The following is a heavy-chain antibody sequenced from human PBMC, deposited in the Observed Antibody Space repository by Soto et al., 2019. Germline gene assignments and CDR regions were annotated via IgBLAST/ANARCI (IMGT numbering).Heavy chain of an antibody. CDR1: GYTFSGFY. J-gene: IGHJ4*02. D-gene: IGHD6-19*01. V-gene: IGHV1-2*02. CDR2: INPNSGGT. Sequence: ASVKVSCKASGYTFSGFYMHWVRQAPGQGLEWMGWINPNSGGTKSAEKFQGRVTMTRDTSISTAYMELSRLTSDDTAVYYCASAAVTGTAGLDFWGQGTQVTVS. CDR3: ASAAVTGTAGLDF.